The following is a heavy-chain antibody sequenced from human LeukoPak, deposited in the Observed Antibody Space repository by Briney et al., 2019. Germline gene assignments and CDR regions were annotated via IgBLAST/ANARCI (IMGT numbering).Heavy chain of an antibody. Sequence: GASVKVSCKVSGYTLTELSMHWVRQAPGKGLEWMGGFDPEDGETIYALKFQGRVTMTEDTSTDTAYMELSSLRSEDTAVYYCATDDGQQQLVRHYWGQGTLVTVSS. V-gene: IGHV1-24*01. CDR1: GYTLTELS. D-gene: IGHD6-13*01. CDR3: ATDDGQQQLVRHY. J-gene: IGHJ4*02. CDR2: FDPEDGET.